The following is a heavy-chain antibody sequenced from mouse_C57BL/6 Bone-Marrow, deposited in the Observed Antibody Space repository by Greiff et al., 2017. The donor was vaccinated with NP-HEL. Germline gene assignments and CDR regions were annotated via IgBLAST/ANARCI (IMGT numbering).Heavy chain of an antibody. D-gene: IGHD1-1*01. Sequence: QVQLQQPGADLVKPGASVKLSCKASGYTFTSYWMHWVKQRPGRGLEWIGRIDPNSGGTKFNEKFKTKATLTVDKPSSTAYMQLSSLTSEDSAVYDCARYYDGSMGWYFDVWGTGTTVTVSS. J-gene: IGHJ1*03. V-gene: IGHV1-72*01. CDR3: ARYYDGSMGWYFDV. CDR1: GYTFTSYW. CDR2: IDPNSGGT.